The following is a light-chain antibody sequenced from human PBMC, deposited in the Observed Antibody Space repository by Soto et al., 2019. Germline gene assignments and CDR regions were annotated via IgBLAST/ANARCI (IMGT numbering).Light chain of an antibody. V-gene: IGLV2-14*01. CDR1: SSDVGGYNY. CDR2: EVT. J-gene: IGLJ1*01. CDR3: SSYTSRSTLGV. Sequence: QSVLTQPASVSGSPGQSITISCTGTSSDVGGYNYVSWYQQHPDKAPKLMIYEVTNRPSGVSNCFSGSKSGNTASLTISGLQAEDEADYYCSSYTSRSTLGVFGTGTQLTVL.